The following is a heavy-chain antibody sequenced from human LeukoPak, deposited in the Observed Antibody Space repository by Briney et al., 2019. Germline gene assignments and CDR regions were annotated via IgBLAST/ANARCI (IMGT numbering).Heavy chain of an antibody. V-gene: IGHV3-23*01. CDR1: GFTFSNYA. Sequence: GGSLRLSCAASGFTFSNYAMSWVRQSPGKGLDWVSAISGSGGSAYYADSVKGRFTISRDNSKNTLFLQMNGLRAEDTAVYYCAKARGPSHSGSYYVDAFDIWGQGTMVTVSS. CDR2: ISGSGGSA. D-gene: IGHD1-26*01. CDR3: AKARGPSHSGSYYVDAFDI. J-gene: IGHJ3*02.